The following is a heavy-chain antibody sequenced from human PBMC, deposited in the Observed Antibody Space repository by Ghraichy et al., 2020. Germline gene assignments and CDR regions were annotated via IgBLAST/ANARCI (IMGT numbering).Heavy chain of an antibody. D-gene: IGHD7-27*01. CDR1: GFTFSSYS. CDR3: ARDGDGGAGPFDY. CDR2: ISSSSSYI. Sequence: GGSLRLSCAASGFTFSSYSMNWVRQAPGKGLEWVSSISSSSSYIYYADSVKGRFTISRDNAKNSLYLQMNSLRAEDTAVYYCARDGDGGAGPFDYWGQGTLVTVSS. J-gene: IGHJ4*02. V-gene: IGHV3-21*01.